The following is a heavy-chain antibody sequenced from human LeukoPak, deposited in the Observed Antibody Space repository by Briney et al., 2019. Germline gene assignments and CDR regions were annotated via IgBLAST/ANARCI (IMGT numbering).Heavy chain of an antibody. CDR3: AGPLGYCSSTSCYETPFDY. J-gene: IGHJ4*02. D-gene: IGHD2-2*01. Sequence: PGGSLRLSCAASGFTFSSYAMSWVRQAPGKGLEWVSAISGSGGSTYYADSVKGRFTISRDNSENTLYLQMNSLRAEDTAVYYCAGPLGYCSSTSCYETPFDYWGQGTLVTVSS. CDR2: ISGSGGST. CDR1: GFTFSSYA. V-gene: IGHV3-23*01.